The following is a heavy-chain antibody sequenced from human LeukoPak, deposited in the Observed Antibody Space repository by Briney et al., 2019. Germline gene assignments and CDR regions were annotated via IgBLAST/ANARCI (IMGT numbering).Heavy chain of an antibody. Sequence: SQTLSLTCTVSGASIRSGDYYWSWIRQPPGKGLEWTGYIYDSGSTYYNPSLKSRITISVDTSENRFSLKLSSVTATDTAVYYCARDCSGGSCYGAFDIWGQGTMVTVSS. CDR2: IYDSGST. J-gene: IGHJ3*02. CDR3: ARDCSGGSCYGAFDI. V-gene: IGHV4-30-4*01. CDR1: GASIRSGDYY. D-gene: IGHD2-15*01.